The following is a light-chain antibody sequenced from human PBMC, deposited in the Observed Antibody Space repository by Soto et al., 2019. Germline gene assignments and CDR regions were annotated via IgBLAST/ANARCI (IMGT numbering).Light chain of an antibody. CDR3: QQRSELL. CDR1: QNVNSY. V-gene: IGKV3-11*01. Sequence: ENVLTQSPATLSLSPGETATLSCRASQNVNSYLAWYQQKPGQAPRILINDASNRSTGIPARFSGSGSGTDFTLTISRLEPEDFANYYCQQRSELLFGGGTKVEI. J-gene: IGKJ4*01. CDR2: DAS.